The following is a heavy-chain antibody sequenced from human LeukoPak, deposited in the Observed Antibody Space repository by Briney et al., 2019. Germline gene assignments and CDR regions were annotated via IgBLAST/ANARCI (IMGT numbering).Heavy chain of an antibody. D-gene: IGHD7-27*01. CDR2: IKQDGSEK. CDR1: GFTFSSYW. J-gene: IGHJ4*02. CDR3: ARDYTGGWNDY. Sequence: GGSLRLSCAASGFTFSSYWMSRVRQAPGKGLEWVANIKQDGSEKYYVDSVKGRFTISRDNARNSLYLQMNNLRVEDTAVYYCARDYTGGWNDYWGQGTLVTVSS. V-gene: IGHV3-7*01.